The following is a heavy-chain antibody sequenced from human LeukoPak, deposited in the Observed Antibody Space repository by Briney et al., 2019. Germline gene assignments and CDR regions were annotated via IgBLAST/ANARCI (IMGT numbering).Heavy chain of an antibody. V-gene: IGHV4-34*01. Sequence: SETLSLTCAVYGGSFSGYYWSWIRQPPGKGLEWIGEINHSGSTNYNPSLKSRIAISVDTSKNQFSLKLSSVTAADTAVYYCARRELRNWFDPWGQGTLVTVSS. CDR2: INHSGST. CDR3: ARRELRNWFDP. CDR1: GGSFSGYY. D-gene: IGHD1-26*01. J-gene: IGHJ5*02.